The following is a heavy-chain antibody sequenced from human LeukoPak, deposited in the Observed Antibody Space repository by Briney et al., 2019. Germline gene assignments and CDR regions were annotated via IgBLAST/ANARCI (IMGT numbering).Heavy chain of an antibody. CDR2: IFGSGGSP. CDR3: GKTTAGYSSGQKPAWPVDY. D-gene: IGHD5-18*01. Sequence: SGGSLRLSCEASGFTFGSFAMYWVPQAPGKGLDWIAGIFGSGGSPHYADSVKGRFTISRDNSKNTVYLQINSLRAEDTAVYYCGKTTAGYSSGQKPAWPVDYWGQGTLVTVSS. V-gene: IGHV3-23*01. CDR1: GFTFGSFA. J-gene: IGHJ4*02.